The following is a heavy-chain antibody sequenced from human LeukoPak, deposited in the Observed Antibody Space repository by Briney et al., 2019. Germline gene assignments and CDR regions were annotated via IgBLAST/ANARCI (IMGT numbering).Heavy chain of an antibody. CDR2: INSDGSST. V-gene: IGHV3-74*01. CDR3: ARVGGGYYDFWSGYYRLTEFFDY. CDR1: GFTFSSYW. Sequence: PEGSLRLSCAASGFTFSSYWMHWVRQAPGKGLVWVSRINSDGSSTSYADSVKGRFTISRDNAKNTLYLQMNSLRAEDTAVYYCARVGGGYYDFWSGYYRLTEFFDYWGQGTLVTVSS. J-gene: IGHJ4*02. D-gene: IGHD3-3*01.